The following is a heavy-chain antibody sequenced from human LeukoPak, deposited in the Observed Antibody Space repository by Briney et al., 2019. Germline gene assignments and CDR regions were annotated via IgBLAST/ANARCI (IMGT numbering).Heavy chain of an antibody. CDR3: TTDGIAVAGHF. D-gene: IGHD6-19*01. V-gene: IGHV3-15*01. CDR2: IKSKTDGGTT. J-gene: IGHJ4*02. CDR1: GFSFNQAW. Sequence: GGSLRLSCAVSGFSFNQAWMSWVRQAPGKGLEWVGRIKSKTDGGTTDYAAPVKGRFTISRDDSKNTVYVEMNSLKAEVTAAYYCTTDGIAVAGHFWGQGTLVTVSS.